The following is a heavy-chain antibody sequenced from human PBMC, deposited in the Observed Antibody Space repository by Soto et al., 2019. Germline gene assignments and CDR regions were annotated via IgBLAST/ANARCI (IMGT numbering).Heavy chain of an antibody. CDR2: ISYDGSNK. D-gene: IGHD3-22*01. J-gene: IGHJ4*02. CDR1: GFTFSSYA. V-gene: IGHV3-30-3*01. CDR3: ARGVGYYDSSGYYPFDY. Sequence: GGSLRLSCAASGFTFSSYAMHWVRQAPGKGLEWVAVISYDGSNKYYADSVKGRFTISRDNSKNTLYLQMNSLRAEDTAVYYCARGVGYYDSSGYYPFDYWGQGTLVTVSS.